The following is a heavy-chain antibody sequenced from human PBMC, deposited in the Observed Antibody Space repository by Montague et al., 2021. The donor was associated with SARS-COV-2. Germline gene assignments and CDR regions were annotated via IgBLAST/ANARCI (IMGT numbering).Heavy chain of an antibody. CDR3: ARGAPGY. CDR2: IKHGGST. CDR1: GGSFSDYH. D-gene: IGHD1-1*01. Sequence: SETLSLTCAVYGGSFSDYHWTWIRQSPGEGLEWIGQIKHGGSTKYNPSLKSRVTISIDASKKQFSLKLTSVTAADTAVYYCARGAPGYWGQGTLDTVSS. V-gene: IGHV4-34*01. J-gene: IGHJ4*02.